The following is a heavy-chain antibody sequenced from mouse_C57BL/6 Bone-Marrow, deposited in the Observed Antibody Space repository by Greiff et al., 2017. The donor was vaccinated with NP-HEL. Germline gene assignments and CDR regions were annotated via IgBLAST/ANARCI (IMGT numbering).Heavy chain of an antibody. CDR2: INYDGSST. Sequence: EVMLVESEGGLVQPGSSMKLSCTASGFTFSDYYMAWVRQVPEKGLEWVANINYDGSSTYYLASLKSRFIISSDTAKNILYLQMSSLKSEDTATYYCAREGGLRRRTYAMDYWGQGTSVTVTS. V-gene: IGHV5-16*01. D-gene: IGHD2-4*01. CDR3: AREGGLRRRTYAMDY. J-gene: IGHJ4*01. CDR1: GFTFSDYY.